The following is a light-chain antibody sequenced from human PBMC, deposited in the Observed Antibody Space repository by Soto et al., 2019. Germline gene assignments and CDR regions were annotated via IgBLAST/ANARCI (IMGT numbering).Light chain of an antibody. CDR3: QQYDNWPPYT. Sequence: AIRRTQSPSSLSASTADGVTITCRASQGISRYLALYQQKPGKAPKLLIYASSTLQGGVPSRFSGSGSGTDFTLTISCMQSEDVAVYYCQQYDNWPPYTFGQGTKVDIK. CDR2: ASS. J-gene: IGKJ2*01. CDR1: QGISRY. V-gene: IGKV1-8*01.